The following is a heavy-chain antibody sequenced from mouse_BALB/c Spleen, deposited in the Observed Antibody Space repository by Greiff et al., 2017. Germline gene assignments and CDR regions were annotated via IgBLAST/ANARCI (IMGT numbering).Heavy chain of an antibody. CDR3: ARAFYYHYDWYFDV. J-gene: IGHJ1*01. V-gene: IGHV7-3*02. CDR2: IRNKANGYTT. Sequence: EVKLMESGGGLVQPGGSLRLSCATSGFTFTDYYMSWVRQPPGKALEWLGFIRNKANGYTTEYSASVKGRFTISRDNSQSILYLQMNTLRAEDSATYYCARAFYYHYDWYFDVWGAGTTVTVSS. CDR1: GFTFTDYY. D-gene: IGHD2-4*01.